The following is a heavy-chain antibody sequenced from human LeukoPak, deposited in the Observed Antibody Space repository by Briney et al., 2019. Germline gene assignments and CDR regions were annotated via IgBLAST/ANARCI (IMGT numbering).Heavy chain of an antibody. CDR1: GFTFSSYA. CDR2: ISYDGSNK. Sequence: GGSLRLSCAASGFTFSSYAMHWVRQAPGKGLEWVAVISYDGSNKYYADSVKGRFTISRDNSKNTLYLQMNSLRAEDTAVYYCASLPGSSWYYFDYWGQGTLVTVSP. D-gene: IGHD6-13*01. V-gene: IGHV3-30-3*01. CDR3: ASLPGSSWYYFDY. J-gene: IGHJ4*02.